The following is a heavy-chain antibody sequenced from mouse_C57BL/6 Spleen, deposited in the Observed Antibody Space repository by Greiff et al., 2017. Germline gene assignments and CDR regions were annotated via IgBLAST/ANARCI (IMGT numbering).Heavy chain of an antibody. CDR2: IYPRSGNT. D-gene: IGHD2-3*01. CDR1: GYTFTSYG. J-gene: IGHJ2*01. Sequence: QVQLKQSGAELARPGASVKLSCKASGYTFTSYGISWVKQRTGQGLEWIGEIYPRSGNTYYNEKFKGKATLTAAKSSSTAYMELRSLTSEDSAVYFCARLSDGYSSYYFDYWGQGTTLTVAS. V-gene: IGHV1-81*01. CDR3: ARLSDGYSSYYFDY.